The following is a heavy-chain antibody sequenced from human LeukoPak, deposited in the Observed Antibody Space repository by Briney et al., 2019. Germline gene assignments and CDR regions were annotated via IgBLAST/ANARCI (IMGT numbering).Heavy chain of an antibody. J-gene: IGHJ4*02. Sequence: GASVKVSCKASGYTFTGYYMHWVRQAPGQGLEWMGWINPNSGDTNYAQKFQGRVTMTRDTSINTAYMELSRLKSDDTAVYYCARDGPVGYYDSSGDFDYWGQGTLVTVSS. CDR1: GYTFTGYY. D-gene: IGHD3-22*01. CDR3: ARDGPVGYYDSSGDFDY. CDR2: INPNSGDT. V-gene: IGHV1-2*02.